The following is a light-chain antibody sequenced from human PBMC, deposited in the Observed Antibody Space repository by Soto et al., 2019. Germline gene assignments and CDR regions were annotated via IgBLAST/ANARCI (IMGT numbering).Light chain of an antibody. CDR1: ISDIGGYNF. CDR2: EVK. V-gene: IGLV2-14*01. J-gene: IGLJ2*01. Sequence: QSALTQPASVSGSPGESIAISCTGTISDIGGYNFVSWYQQHPGEAPKLIIYEVKNRPSGISDRFSGSKSASTASLTISGLQPEDEADYYCISYTSNRVVVFGGGTKLTVL. CDR3: ISYTSNRVVV.